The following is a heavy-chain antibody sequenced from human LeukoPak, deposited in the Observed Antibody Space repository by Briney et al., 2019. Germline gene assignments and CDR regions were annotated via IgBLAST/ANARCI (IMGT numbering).Heavy chain of an antibody. CDR2: ISGSGGST. Sequence: GGSLRLSCAASGFTFSSYAMSWVRQAPGKGLEWVSAISGSGGSTYYADSVKGRFTISRDNSKNTLYLQMNSLRAEDTAVYYCAKDYPTVTLYYYYGMDVWGQGTTVTVSS. CDR3: AKDYPTVTLYYYYGMDV. D-gene: IGHD4-11*01. J-gene: IGHJ6*02. V-gene: IGHV3-23*01. CDR1: GFTFSSYA.